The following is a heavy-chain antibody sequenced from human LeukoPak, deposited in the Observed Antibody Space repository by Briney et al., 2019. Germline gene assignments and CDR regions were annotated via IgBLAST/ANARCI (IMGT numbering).Heavy chain of an antibody. Sequence: GGTLRLSCAASGFTFSSYGMSWVRQAPGKGLEWVSSITGSGGSRYYADPAKGRFTISRDNSKNTLYLQMNSLRAEDTAVYYGAKGTTILPGVFDYWGQGTLVTVSS. CDR3: AKGTTILPGVFDY. V-gene: IGHV3-23*01. CDR1: GFTFSSYG. D-gene: IGHD2-15*01. J-gene: IGHJ4*02. CDR2: ITGSGGSR.